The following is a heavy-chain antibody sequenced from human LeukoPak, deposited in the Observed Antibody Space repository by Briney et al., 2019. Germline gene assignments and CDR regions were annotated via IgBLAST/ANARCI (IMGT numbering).Heavy chain of an antibody. CDR2: FDPEDGET. V-gene: IGHV1-24*01. J-gene: IGHJ3*02. D-gene: IGHD3-10*01. CDR1: GYTLTELS. CDR3: ATLVRGVINSWFAFDI. Sequence: ASVKVSCKVSGYTLTELSMHWVRQAPGKGLEWMGGFDPEDGETIYAQKFQVRVTMTEDTSTDTAYMELSSLRSEDTAVYYCATLVRGVINSWFAFDIWGQGTMVTVSS.